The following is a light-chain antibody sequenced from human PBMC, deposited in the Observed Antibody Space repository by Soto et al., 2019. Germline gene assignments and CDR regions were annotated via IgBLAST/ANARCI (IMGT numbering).Light chain of an antibody. J-gene: IGKJ2*01. CDR3: QQYYSTPYMYT. V-gene: IGKV4-1*01. CDR2: WAS. Sequence: DIVMTQSPDSLAVSLGERATINCKSSQSVLYSSNNKNYLAWYQQQPGQPPKLLIYWASTRESGVPDRFSGSGSGTDFTLTISSLQAEDVAVYYCQQYYSTPYMYTFGQGTKLEIK. CDR1: QSVLYSSNNKNY.